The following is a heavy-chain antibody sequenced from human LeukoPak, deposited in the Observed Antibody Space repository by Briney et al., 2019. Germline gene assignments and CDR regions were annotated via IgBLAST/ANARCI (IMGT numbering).Heavy chain of an antibody. CDR3: AKDANSGGYFDY. CDR1: GFTFNNYA. V-gene: IGHV3-23*01. CDR2: ISGSGVST. J-gene: IGHJ4*02. D-gene: IGHD2-8*02. Sequence: GGSLRLSSAASGFTFNNYAMSWVRQAPGKGLEWVSAISGSGVSTYYADSVKGRFTISRDNSKNTLYLQMNSLRTEDTAVYYCAKDANSGGYFDYWGQGTLVTVSS.